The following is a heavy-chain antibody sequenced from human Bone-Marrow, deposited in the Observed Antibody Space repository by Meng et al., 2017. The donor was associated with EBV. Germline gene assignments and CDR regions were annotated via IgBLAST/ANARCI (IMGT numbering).Heavy chain of an antibody. Sequence: VQLGQSGAEVKKFGSSVKVSCKGSGGSFSRYGVVWVRQAPGLGLEWMGGTIPLFGPAKFARKFQGRVTVTADESTNTAYMELSSLTSEDTAVYFCARPDDYNFKGFYHWGQGTLVTVSS. D-gene: IGHD5-24*01. CDR1: GGSFSRYG. V-gene: IGHV1-69*01. J-gene: IGHJ4*02. CDR3: ARPDDYNFKGFYH. CDR2: TIPLFGPA.